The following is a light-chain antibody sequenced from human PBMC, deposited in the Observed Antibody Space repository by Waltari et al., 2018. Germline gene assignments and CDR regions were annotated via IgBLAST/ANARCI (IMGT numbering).Light chain of an antibody. CDR2: DAS. CDR3: QQYNTSPYT. Sequence: DIQMTQSPSSLSASVGARVTITCQASRDINNYLNWYQQKPGKAPKLLIYDASTLETGVPSRFSGSGSGTEFTLTISSLQPDDFATYYCQQYNTSPYTFGQGTTLEIK. CDR1: RDINNY. J-gene: IGKJ2*01. V-gene: IGKV1-33*01.